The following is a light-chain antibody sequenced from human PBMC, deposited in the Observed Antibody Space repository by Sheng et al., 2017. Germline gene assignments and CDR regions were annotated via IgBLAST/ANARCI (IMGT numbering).Light chain of an antibody. Sequence: EIVMTQSPAALSVSPGESATLSCRASQSVKRNLAWYQQKPGQAPRLLIYGASTRATGIPAWFSGSGSGTEFTLTIGSLQSEDFAVYYCQQYNNWPSWTFGQGTKVEIK. J-gene: IGKJ1*01. CDR3: QQYNNWPSWT. V-gene: IGKV3-15*01. CDR2: GAS. CDR1: QSVKRN.